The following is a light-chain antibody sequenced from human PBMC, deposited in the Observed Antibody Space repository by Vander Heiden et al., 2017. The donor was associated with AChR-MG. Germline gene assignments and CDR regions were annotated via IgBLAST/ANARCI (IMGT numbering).Light chain of an antibody. CDR1: SSHIGAPYD. CDR3: QSYDNSLTSYV. J-gene: IGLJ1*01. V-gene: IGLV1-40*01. CDR2: GNN. Sequence: QSVLTQPPSVSGAPGQRVTISCPGRSSHIGAPYDVHWYQQFPGTAPKLLVEGNNNRPSGVPDRFSGYKSGTSASLEITGLQAEDEADDDCQSYDNSLTSYVFGTGTKVTVL.